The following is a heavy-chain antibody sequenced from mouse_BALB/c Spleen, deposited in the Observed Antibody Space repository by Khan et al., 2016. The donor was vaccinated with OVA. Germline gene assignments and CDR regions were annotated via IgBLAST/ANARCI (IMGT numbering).Heavy chain of an antibody. CDR1: GFSITSDYA. V-gene: IGHV3-2*02. Sequence: QLQESGPGLVKPSQSLSLTCTVTGFSITSDYAWNWIRQFPGNKLEWMGYISYSGNTKYNPSLNSRISITRDTSKNQFFLQLNSVTIEDTATYYCARVYGGDFDYWGQGTTLTVSS. CDR3: ARVYGGDFDY. CDR2: ISYSGNT. J-gene: IGHJ2*01. D-gene: IGHD1-1*01.